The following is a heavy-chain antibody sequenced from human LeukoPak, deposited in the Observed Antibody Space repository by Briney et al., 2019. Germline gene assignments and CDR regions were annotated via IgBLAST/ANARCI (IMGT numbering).Heavy chain of an antibody. J-gene: IGHJ5*02. CDR2: IHHSGNS. Sequence: DPSETLSLTWTVSGASVTDYYWSWIRQSPGKGLEWISYIHHSGNSDYNPSLRSRVTTSLDTSKNQFSLNLISVTAADTAVYYCTRGHWGLQSWSQGTLVTVSS. V-gene: IGHV4-59*02. CDR1: GASVTDYY. D-gene: IGHD7-27*01. CDR3: TRGHWGLQS.